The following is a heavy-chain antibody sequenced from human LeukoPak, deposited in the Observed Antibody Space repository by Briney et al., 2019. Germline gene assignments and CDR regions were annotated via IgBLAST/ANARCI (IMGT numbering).Heavy chain of an antibody. CDR1: GGSISSGGYS. J-gene: IGHJ4*02. Sequence: SETLSLTCAVSGGSISSGGYSWSWIRQPPGKGLEWIGYIYHSGSTYYNPSLKSRLTISLDTSKRQFSLKMTSMTAADTAVYYCASLRDDGGNYPRFDYWGQGALVTVSA. CDR2: IYHSGST. D-gene: IGHD4-23*01. V-gene: IGHV4-30-2*01. CDR3: ASLRDDGGNYPRFDY.